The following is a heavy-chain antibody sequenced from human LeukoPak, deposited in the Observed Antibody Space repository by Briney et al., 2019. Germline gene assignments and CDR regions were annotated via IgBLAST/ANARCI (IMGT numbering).Heavy chain of an antibody. V-gene: IGHV4-34*01. D-gene: IGHD4-23*01. CDR2: INHSGST. CDR3: AGSGGPFEDYGGNSAPTPRFDY. Sequence: SSETLSLTCAVYGGSFSGYYWSWIRQPPGKGLEWIGEINHSGSTNYNPSLQSRVTISVDTSKNQFSLKLSSVTAADTAVYYCAGSGGPFEDYGGNSAPTPRFDYWGQGTLVTVSS. CDR1: GGSFSGYY. J-gene: IGHJ4*02.